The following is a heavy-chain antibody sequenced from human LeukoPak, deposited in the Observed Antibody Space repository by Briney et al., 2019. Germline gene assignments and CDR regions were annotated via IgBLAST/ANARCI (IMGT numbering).Heavy chain of an antibody. V-gene: IGHV1-18*01. Sequence: ASVKVSCKASGYTFTSYGISWVRQAPGKGLEWMGWISDYNGNTDYAQKLQGRITITTDTSTSTAYMELKSLRADDTAVYYCARRPISGSGLDYWGQGTLVTVSS. J-gene: IGHJ4*02. CDR3: ARRPISGSGLDY. D-gene: IGHD2-15*01. CDR1: GYTFTSYG. CDR2: ISDYNGNT.